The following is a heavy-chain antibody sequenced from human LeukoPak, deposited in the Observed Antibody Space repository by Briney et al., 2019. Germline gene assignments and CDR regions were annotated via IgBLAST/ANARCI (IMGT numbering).Heavy chain of an antibody. D-gene: IGHD1-26*01. Sequence: SVKVSCKASGGTFSSYAISWVRQAPGQGLEWMGGIIPIFGTANYAQKFQGRVTITADESTSTAYMELSSLRSEDTAVFYCARISLGAIWGYYYGMDVWGQETTVTVSS. CDR3: ARISLGAIWGYYYGMDV. V-gene: IGHV1-69*13. CDR2: IIPIFGTA. J-gene: IGHJ6*02. CDR1: GGTFSSYA.